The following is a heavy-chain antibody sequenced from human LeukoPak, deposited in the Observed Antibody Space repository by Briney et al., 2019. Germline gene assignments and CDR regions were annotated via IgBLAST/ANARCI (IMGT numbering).Heavy chain of an antibody. Sequence: ASVKVSCKASGYTSTSYGISWVRQAPGQGLEWMGWISAYNANTNHAQKLQGRVTMTTDTSTSTAYMELRSLRSDDTAVYYCARDRSGYEGGDYWGQGTLVTVSS. CDR1: GYTSTSYG. CDR3: ARDRSGYEGGDY. V-gene: IGHV1-18*01. CDR2: ISAYNANT. D-gene: IGHD5-12*01. J-gene: IGHJ4*02.